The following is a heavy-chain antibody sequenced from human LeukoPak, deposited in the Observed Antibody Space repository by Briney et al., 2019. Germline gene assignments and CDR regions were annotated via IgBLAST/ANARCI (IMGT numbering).Heavy chain of an antibody. CDR3: AAGYYDFWSGYPPFDY. CDR2: ISGSGGST. J-gene: IGHJ4*02. Sequence: GGSLRLSCAASGFTFSSYAMSWVRQAPGKGLEWVSAISGSGGSTYYADSVKGRFTISRDNSKNTLYLQMNSLRAEDTAVYYCAAGYYDFWSGYPPFDYWGQGTLVTVSS. D-gene: IGHD3-3*01. CDR1: GFTFSSYA. V-gene: IGHV3-23*01.